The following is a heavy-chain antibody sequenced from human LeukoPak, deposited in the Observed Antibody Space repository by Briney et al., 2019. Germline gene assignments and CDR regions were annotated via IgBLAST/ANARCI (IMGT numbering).Heavy chain of an antibody. D-gene: IGHD3-22*01. CDR3: ARSSVDYYDSSGSRSYWYFDL. J-gene: IGHJ2*01. CDR1: GGTFSSYA. Sequence: GASVKVSCKASGGTFSSYAISWVRQAPGQGLEWMGGIIPIFGTANYAQKFQGRVTITADESTSTAYMELSSLRSEDTAVYYCARSSVDYYDSSGSRSYWYFDLRGRGTLVTVSS. CDR2: IIPIFGTA. V-gene: IGHV1-69*13.